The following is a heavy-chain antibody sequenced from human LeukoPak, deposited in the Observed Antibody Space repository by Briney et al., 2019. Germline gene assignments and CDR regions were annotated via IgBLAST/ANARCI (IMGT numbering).Heavy chain of an antibody. V-gene: IGHV3-11*04. Sequence: GGSLRLSCAASGFTFSDYYMSWIRQAPGKGLEWVSYISSSGSTIYYADSVKGRFTISRDNAKNSPYLQMNSLRAEDTAVYYCARDRYSSSSSLGFDYWGQGTLVTVSS. J-gene: IGHJ4*02. CDR1: GFTFSDYY. D-gene: IGHD6-13*01. CDR2: ISSSGSTI. CDR3: ARDRYSSSSSLGFDY.